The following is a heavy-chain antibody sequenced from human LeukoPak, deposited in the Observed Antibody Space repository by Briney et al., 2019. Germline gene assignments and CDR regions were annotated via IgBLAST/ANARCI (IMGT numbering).Heavy chain of an antibody. Sequence: GGSLRLSCAASGFSFSDAWMSWVRQIPGKGLEWVSAISGTGDSTYYADSVTGRFSISRDNSKNTLYVQMNSLRAEDTAVYYCAKRGLPDYWGQGTLVTVSS. D-gene: IGHD3-10*01. V-gene: IGHV3-23*01. J-gene: IGHJ4*02. CDR2: ISGTGDST. CDR1: GFSFSDAW. CDR3: AKRGLPDY.